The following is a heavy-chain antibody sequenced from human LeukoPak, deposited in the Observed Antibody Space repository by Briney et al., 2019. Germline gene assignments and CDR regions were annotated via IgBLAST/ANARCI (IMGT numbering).Heavy chain of an antibody. Sequence: ASVKVSCKASGYTLTSYGISLVRQAPGQGLEWMGWISAYNGNTNYAQKLQGRVTMTTDTSTSTAYMELRSLRSDDTAVYYCASLGMVTTGYYYYMDVWGKGTTVTVSS. CDR3: ASLGMVTTGYYYYMDV. CDR1: GYTLTSYG. CDR2: ISAYNGNT. V-gene: IGHV1-18*01. J-gene: IGHJ6*03. D-gene: IGHD2-21*02.